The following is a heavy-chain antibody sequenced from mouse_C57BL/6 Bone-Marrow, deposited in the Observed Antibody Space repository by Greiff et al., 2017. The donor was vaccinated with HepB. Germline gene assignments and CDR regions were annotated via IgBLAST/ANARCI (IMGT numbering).Heavy chain of an antibody. CDR1: GFTFSDYG. J-gene: IGHJ2*01. V-gene: IGHV5-17*01. CDR3: ARRYGSSLYFDY. Sequence: EVQRVESGGGLVKPGGSLKLSCAASGFTFSDYGMHWVRQAPEKGLVWVAYISSGSSTIYYADTVKGRFTISRDNAKNTLFLQMTSLRSEDTAMFYCARRYGSSLYFDYWGQGTTLTVSS. D-gene: IGHD1-1*01. CDR2: ISSGSSTI.